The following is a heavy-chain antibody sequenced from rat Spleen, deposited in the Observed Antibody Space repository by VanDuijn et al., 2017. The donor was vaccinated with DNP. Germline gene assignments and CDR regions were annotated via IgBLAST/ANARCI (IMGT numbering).Heavy chain of an antibody. CDR2: ITTTGGNT. CDR1: GFTFSNSD. V-gene: IGHV5-25*01. CDR3: ARPDY. Sequence: EVHLVGSGGGLVQPGRSMKLSCAASGFTFSNSDMTWVRQAPTKGLEWVATITTTGGNTFYRDSVKGRFTISRDNAKSTLYLQMDSLRSEDTATYYCARPDYWGQGVMVTVSS. J-gene: IGHJ2*01.